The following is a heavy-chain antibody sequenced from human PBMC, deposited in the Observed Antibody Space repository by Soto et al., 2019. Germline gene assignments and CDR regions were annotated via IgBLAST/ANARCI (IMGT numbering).Heavy chain of an antibody. CDR3: AKAGAPLGYCSGGSCPYYFDY. V-gene: IGHV3-30*18. CDR2: ISYDGSNK. J-gene: IGHJ4*02. CDR1: GFTFSRYG. Sequence: LRLSCAASGFTFSRYGMHWVRQAPGKGLAWVAVISYDGSNKYYADSVKGRFTISRDNSKNTLYLQMNSLRAEDTAVYYCAKAGAPLGYCSGGSCPYYFDYWGQGTLVTVSS. D-gene: IGHD2-15*01.